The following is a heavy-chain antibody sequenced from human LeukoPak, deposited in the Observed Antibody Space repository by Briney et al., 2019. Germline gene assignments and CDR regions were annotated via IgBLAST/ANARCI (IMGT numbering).Heavy chain of an antibody. CDR2: ISTSSSYI. D-gene: IGHD3-16*01. CDR1: GFTFSHYS. J-gene: IGHJ3*01. CDR3: ARDFLHLGG. V-gene: IGHV3-21*01. Sequence: GSLRLSCAASGFTFSHYSMNWVRQAPGKGLEWVSSISTSSSYIYYAGSEKGRFTVSRNNAKNTLYLQMSSLRAEDTAVYYCARDFLHLGGWGQGTMVTVSS.